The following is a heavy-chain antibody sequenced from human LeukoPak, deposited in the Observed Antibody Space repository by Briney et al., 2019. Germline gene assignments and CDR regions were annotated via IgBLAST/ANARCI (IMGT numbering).Heavy chain of an antibody. CDR2: IYSGGST. D-gene: IGHD3-22*01. J-gene: IGHJ4*02. CDR3: ARKSTFDSSGYYVH. CDR1: GFTVSNNY. V-gene: IGHV3-53*01. Sequence: GGSLSLSCAASGFTVSNNYMSWVRQAPGKGLEWVSVIYSGGSTYYADSVKGRFTISRDNSKNTLYLQMNSLRAEDTAVYYCARKSTFDSSGYYVHWGQGTLVTVSS.